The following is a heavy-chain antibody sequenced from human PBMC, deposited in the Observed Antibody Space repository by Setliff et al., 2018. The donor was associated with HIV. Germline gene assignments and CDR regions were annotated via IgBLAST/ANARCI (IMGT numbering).Heavy chain of an antibody. CDR3: ARVRGSSYFGTFDY. D-gene: IGHD1-26*01. Sequence: TSETLSLTCAVSGGSINSYYWSWIRQPPGKGLERIGYIYYIGNTNYNPSLKSRVTISVDTSKNQFSLKLSSVTAADTAVYYCARVRGSSYFGTFDYWGQGALVTVSS. CDR2: IYYIGNT. CDR1: GGSINSYY. J-gene: IGHJ4*02. V-gene: IGHV4-59*01.